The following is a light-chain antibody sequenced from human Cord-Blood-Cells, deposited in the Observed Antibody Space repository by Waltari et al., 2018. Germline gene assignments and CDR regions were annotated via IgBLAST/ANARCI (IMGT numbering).Light chain of an antibody. Sequence: QSALTQPRSVSGSHGQSVTISCTGTSSDVGGYNYVSWYQQHPGKAPKLMIYDVSKRPSGVTDRFSGSKSGNAASMTISGLQAEDEDDYYCCSYAGSYTGVFGGGTKLTVL. CDR2: DVS. CDR1: SSDVGGYNY. J-gene: IGLJ2*01. CDR3: CSYAGSYTGV. V-gene: IGLV2-11*01.